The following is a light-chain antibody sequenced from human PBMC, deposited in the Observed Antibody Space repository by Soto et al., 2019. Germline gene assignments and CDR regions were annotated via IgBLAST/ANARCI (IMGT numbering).Light chain of an antibody. CDR2: GAS. V-gene: IGKV3-20*01. CDR1: QGVSRK. Sequence: DIVLPQSPATLSVAPGERATFSCRASQGVSRKLAWYQHKPGQAPRPLIYGASTRATGVPDRFSGSGSGTDFTLTISRLEPEDFAVYFCQHYGGSSKTFGQGTKVDI. J-gene: IGKJ1*01. CDR3: QHYGGSSKT.